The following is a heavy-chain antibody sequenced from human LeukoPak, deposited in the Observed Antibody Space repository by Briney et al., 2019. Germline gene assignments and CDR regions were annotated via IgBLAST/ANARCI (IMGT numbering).Heavy chain of an antibody. D-gene: IGHD3-10*01. Sequence: GGSLRLSCAASGFTVSSNYMSWVRQAPGKGLEWVSVIYSGGSTYYADSVKGRFTISRDNSKNTLYLQMNSLRAEDTAVYYCARDGGSGSYYDWYFDLWGRGTLVTVSS. CDR1: GFTVSSNY. V-gene: IGHV3-53*01. CDR2: IYSGGST. CDR3: ARDGGSGSYYDWYFDL. J-gene: IGHJ2*01.